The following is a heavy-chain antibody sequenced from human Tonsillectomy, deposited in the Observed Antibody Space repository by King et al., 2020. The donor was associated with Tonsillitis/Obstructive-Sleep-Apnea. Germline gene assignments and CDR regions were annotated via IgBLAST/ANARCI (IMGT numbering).Heavy chain of an antibody. CDR1: GFTFSSYG. D-gene: IGHD7-27*01. CDR3: AKARGWGNYYYYGMDV. Sequence: VQLVESGGGVVQPGRSLRLSCAASGFTFSSYGMHWVRQAPGKGLEWVAFISHVGSNKYYADSVKGRFTISRDNSKNTLYLQMNSLRAEDTAVYYCAKARGWGNYYYYGMDVWGQGTTVTVSS. J-gene: IGHJ6*02. V-gene: IGHV3-30*18. CDR2: ISHVGSNK.